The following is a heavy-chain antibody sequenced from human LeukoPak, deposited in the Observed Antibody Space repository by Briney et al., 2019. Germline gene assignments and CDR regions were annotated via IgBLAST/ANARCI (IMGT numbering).Heavy chain of an antibody. D-gene: IGHD3-22*01. Sequence: GGSLKLSCAASGFTFSGSAMHWVRQASGKGLEWVGRIRSKTNSYATAYAASVKGRFTISRDDSKNTAYLQMNSLKTEDTAVYYCNRYYYDGSGYYYLFDYWGQGTLVTVSS. CDR2: IRSKTNSYAT. CDR3: NRYYYDGSGYYYLFDY. V-gene: IGHV3-73*01. CDR1: GFTFSGSA. J-gene: IGHJ4*02.